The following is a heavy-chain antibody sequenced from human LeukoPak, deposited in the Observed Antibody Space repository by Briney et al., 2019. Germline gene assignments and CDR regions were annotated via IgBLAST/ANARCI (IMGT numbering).Heavy chain of an antibody. Sequence: PGGSLRLSCAASGFTFSNYWVHWVRQAPGKGLVWVSRINPDGSTINYADSVKGRFTISRDNAKNTLYLQMNSLRAEDTAVYYCATAGNYRFDYWGQGTLVTVPS. CDR3: ATAGNYRFDY. V-gene: IGHV3-74*01. CDR1: GFTFSNYW. J-gene: IGHJ4*02. D-gene: IGHD1-7*01. CDR2: INPDGSTI.